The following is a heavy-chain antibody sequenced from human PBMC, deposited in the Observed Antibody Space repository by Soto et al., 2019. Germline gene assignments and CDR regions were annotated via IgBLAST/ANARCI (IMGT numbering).Heavy chain of an antibody. Sequence: GESLKISCKGSGYTFISYWIGWVRQKPGKGLEWMGMIYPGDSDTRYSPSFQGQVTISADKSINTAYLQWSSLEASDTAVYYCARIIAASGTGFDYWGQRTLVTVSS. CDR2: IYPGDSDT. CDR3: ARIIAASGTGFDY. D-gene: IGHD3-16*02. J-gene: IGHJ4*02. CDR1: GYTFISYW. V-gene: IGHV5-51*01.